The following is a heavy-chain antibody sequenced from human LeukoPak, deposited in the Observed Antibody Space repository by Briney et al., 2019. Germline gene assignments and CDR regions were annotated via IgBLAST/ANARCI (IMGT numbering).Heavy chain of an antibody. Sequence: ASVKVSCKASGYTFTSYYMHWVRQAPGQGLEWMGIINPSGGSTSYAQKFQGRVTMTRDTSTSTVYMELSSLRSEDTAVYYCAREVSSMYVAGRGGVYFDYWGQGTLVTVSS. CDR3: AREVSSMYVAGRGGVYFDY. CDR1: GYTFTSYY. D-gene: IGHD6-19*01. CDR2: INPSGGST. V-gene: IGHV1-46*01. J-gene: IGHJ4*02.